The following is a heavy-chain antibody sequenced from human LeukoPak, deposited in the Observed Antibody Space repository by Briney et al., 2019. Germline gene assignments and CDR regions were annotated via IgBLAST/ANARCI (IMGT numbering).Heavy chain of an antibody. V-gene: IGHV1-46*01. CDR1: GYTFTSYY. CDR3: ARYSALPPLDITMVRGWPHYYYYYMDV. D-gene: IGHD3-10*01. J-gene: IGHJ6*03. CDR2: INPSGGSK. Sequence: GASVTVSCKASGYTFTSYYMHWVRQAPGQGLEWMGIINPSGGSKNYAQKFQGRVTMTRDMSTSTVYMELSSLNSEDTAVYYCARYSALPPLDITMVRGWPHYYYYYMDVWGKGTTVTVSS.